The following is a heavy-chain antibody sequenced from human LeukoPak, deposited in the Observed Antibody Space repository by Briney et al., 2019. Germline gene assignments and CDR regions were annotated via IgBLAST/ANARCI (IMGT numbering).Heavy chain of an antibody. CDR2: IYSGGST. D-gene: IGHD1-7*01. J-gene: IGHJ6*02. CDR3: ARAELELLGMDV. V-gene: IGHV3-53*01. Sequence: GGSLRLSCAASGFTVSSNYMSWVRQAPGKGLEWVSVIYSGGSTYYADSVKGRFTISRDNSKNTLYLQMNSLRAEDTAVYYCARAELELLGMDVWGQGTTVTVS. CDR1: GFTVSSNY.